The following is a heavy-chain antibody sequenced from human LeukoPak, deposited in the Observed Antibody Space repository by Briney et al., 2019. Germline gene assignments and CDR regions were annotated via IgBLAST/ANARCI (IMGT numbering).Heavy chain of an antibody. V-gene: IGHV3-9*01. CDR3: AKDKGIVATKYYFDY. Sequence: PGGSLRLSCAASGFTFDDYAMHWVRQAPGKGLEWVSGISWNSGSIGYADSVKGRFTISRDNAKNSLYLQMNSLRAEDTALYYCAKDKGIVATKYYFDYWGQGTLVTVSS. D-gene: IGHD5-12*01. CDR2: ISWNSGSI. J-gene: IGHJ4*02. CDR1: GFTFDDYA.